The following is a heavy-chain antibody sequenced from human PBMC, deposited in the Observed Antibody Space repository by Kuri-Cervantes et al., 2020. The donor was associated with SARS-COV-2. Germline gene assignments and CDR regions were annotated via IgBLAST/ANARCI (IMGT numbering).Heavy chain of an antibody. J-gene: IGHJ6*04. Sequence: ASVKVSCKASGYTFTSYDINWVRQATGQGLEWMGWTNPNSGNTGYAQKFQGRVTMTRNTSISTAYMELSSLRSDDTAVYYCARVWYGSGMDVWGKGTTVTVSS. CDR3: ARVWYGSGMDV. V-gene: IGHV1-8*01. CDR2: TNPNSGNT. D-gene: IGHD3-10*01. CDR1: GYTFTSYD.